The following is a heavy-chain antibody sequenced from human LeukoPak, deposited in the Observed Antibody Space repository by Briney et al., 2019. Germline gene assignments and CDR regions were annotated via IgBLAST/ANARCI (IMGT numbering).Heavy chain of an antibody. D-gene: IGHD3-10*01. V-gene: IGHV3-53*01. CDR3: ARDFAREFTIDY. Sequence: PGGSLRLSCAASGFTVSSNYMSWVRQAPGKGLEWVSVIYSGGSTYYADSVKGRFTISRDNSKNTLYLQMNSLRAEDTAVYYCARDFAREFTIDYWGQGTLVTVSS. CDR2: IYSGGST. J-gene: IGHJ4*02. CDR1: GFTVSSNY.